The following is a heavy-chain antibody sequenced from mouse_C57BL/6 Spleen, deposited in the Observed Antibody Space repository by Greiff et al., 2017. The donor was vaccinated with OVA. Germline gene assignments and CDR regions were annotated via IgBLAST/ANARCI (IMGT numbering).Heavy chain of an antibody. J-gene: IGHJ1*03. CDR3: ARGTTTVVAPYWYFDV. V-gene: IGHV5-4*03. CDR1: GFTFSSYA. Sequence: EVKLVESGGGLVKPGGSLKLSCAASGFTFSSYAMSWVRQTPEKRLEWVATISDGGSYTYYPDNVKGRFTISRDNAKNNLYLQMSHLKSEDTAMYYCARGTTTVVAPYWYFDVWGTGTTVTVSS. CDR2: ISDGGSYT. D-gene: IGHD1-1*01.